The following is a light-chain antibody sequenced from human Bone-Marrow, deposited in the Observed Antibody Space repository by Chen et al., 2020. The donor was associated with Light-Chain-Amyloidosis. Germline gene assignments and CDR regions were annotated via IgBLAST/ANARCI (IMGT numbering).Light chain of an antibody. CDR2: GVS. J-gene: IGLJ1*01. V-gene: IGLV2-23*02. Sequence: QSSLTQPASVSGSPGQSLTTSCTGTSSDVGGYNLFSWYQQHPGKAPKLMIYGVSKRPSGVSNRFSGSKSGNTASLTISGLQAEDESDYYCRSYAGDSTYVFGIGTKVTVL. CDR1: SSDVGGYNL. CDR3: RSYAGDSTYV.